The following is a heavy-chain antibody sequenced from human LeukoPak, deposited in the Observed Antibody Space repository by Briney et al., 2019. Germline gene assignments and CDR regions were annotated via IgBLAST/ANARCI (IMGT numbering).Heavy chain of an antibody. CDR2: IYTSGST. J-gene: IGHJ4*02. Sequence: SQTLSLTCTVSGGSISSGSYYWSWIRQPAGKGLEWIGRIYTSGSTTYNPSLKRRATISVDTSKNQFSLKLSLVTAADPAVYYCARGGYSSSWYSSRAAGRTPLKFDYWGQGTLVTVSS. CDR3: ARGGYSSSWYSSRAAGRTPLKFDY. D-gene: IGHD6-13*01. V-gene: IGHV4-61*02. CDR1: GGSISSGSYY.